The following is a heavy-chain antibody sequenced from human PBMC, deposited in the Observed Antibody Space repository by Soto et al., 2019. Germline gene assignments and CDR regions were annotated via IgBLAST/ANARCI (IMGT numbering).Heavy chain of an antibody. CDR3: ARLAHDTSGALYYFDY. D-gene: IGHD3-22*01. J-gene: IGHJ4*02. CDR2: IYPGDSDT. V-gene: IGHV5-51*01. Sequence: GESLKISCKGSGYSFTSYWIGWVRQMPGKGLEWVGIIYPGDSDTRYSPSFQGQVTISADKSISTAYLQWSTLKASDTAGYYCARLAHDTSGALYYFDYWGQGTLVTVSS. CDR1: GYSFTSYW.